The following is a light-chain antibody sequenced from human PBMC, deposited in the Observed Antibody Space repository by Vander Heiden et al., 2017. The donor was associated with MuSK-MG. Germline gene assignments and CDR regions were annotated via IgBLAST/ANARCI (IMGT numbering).Light chain of an antibody. CDR3: QMWDGALEQVV. J-gene: IGLJ2*01. CDR2: YDS. V-gene: IGLV3-21*04. Sequence: SPVLTQPPSVSVAPGKTARITCVGDNIVSKSVHWYQQKPGPAPVLCRLYDSDRPSRIPERFSGSNSGNTATLTISRVEAGDEADYYCQMWDGALEQVVFGGGTKVTGL. CDR1: NIVSKS.